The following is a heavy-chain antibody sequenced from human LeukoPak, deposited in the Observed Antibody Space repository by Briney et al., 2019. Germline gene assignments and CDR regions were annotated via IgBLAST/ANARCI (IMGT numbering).Heavy chain of an antibody. D-gene: IGHD2-2*01. CDR2: INTDTGNP. J-gene: IGHJ5*02. V-gene: IGHV7-4-1*02. Sequence: ASVRVSCKASGYTFTNYAMNWVRQAPGQGLEWMGWINTDTGNPTYAQGFTRRLVFSLDTSASTAYLQISSLKAEDTAVYYCARTLFGDQYQLLHNWFDPWGQGTLVTVSS. CDR1: GYTFTNYA. CDR3: ARTLFGDQYQLLHNWFDP.